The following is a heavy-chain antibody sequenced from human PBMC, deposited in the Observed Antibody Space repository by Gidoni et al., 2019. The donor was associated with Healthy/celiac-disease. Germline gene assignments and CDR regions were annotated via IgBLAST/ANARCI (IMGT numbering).Heavy chain of an antibody. D-gene: IGHD6-13*01. CDR2: ISGSGGST. CDR3: AKDLRAAAGNRPQGWFDP. Sequence: EVQLLESGGGLVQPGGSLRLSCAASGFPFSSYAMSWVRQAPGKGLEWVSAISGSGGSTYYADSVKGRFTISRDNSKNTLYLQMNSLRAEDTAVYYCAKDLRAAAGNRPQGWFDPWGQGTLVTVSS. V-gene: IGHV3-23*01. CDR1: GFPFSSYA. J-gene: IGHJ5*02.